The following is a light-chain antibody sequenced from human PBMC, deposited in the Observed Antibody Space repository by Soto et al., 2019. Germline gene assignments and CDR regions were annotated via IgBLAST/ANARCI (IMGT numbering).Light chain of an antibody. V-gene: IGLV2-8*01. CDR2: EVN. CDR3: SSYAGRNIVL. Sequence: QSALTQPPSASGSPGQSVTIACTGTSSDVGGYKYVSWYQQHPGKAPKLMIYEVNKRPSGVPDRFSGSKSGHTASLTVSGLQADDEADYCCSSYAGRNIVLFGGGTKLTV. CDR1: SSDVGGYKY. J-gene: IGLJ2*01.